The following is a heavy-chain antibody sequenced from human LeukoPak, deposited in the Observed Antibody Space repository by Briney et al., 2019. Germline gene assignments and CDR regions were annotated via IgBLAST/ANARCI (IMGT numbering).Heavy chain of an antibody. CDR2: MNPNSGNT. D-gene: IGHD6-13*01. V-gene: IGHV1-8*01. CDR3: ARSARIAAAATPANY. J-gene: IGHJ4*02. Sequence: ASVKVSCKASGYTFTSYDINWVRQATGQGLEWMGWMNPNSGNTGYAQKFQGRVTMTRNTSISTAYMELSSLRPEDTAVYYCARSARIAAAATPANYWGQGTLVTVSS. CDR1: GYTFTSYD.